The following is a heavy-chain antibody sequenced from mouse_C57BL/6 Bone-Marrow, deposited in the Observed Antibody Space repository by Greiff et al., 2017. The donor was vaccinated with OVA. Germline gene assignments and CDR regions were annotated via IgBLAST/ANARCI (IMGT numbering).Heavy chain of an antibody. CDR1: GYTFTDYY. Sequence: EVQLKQSGPELVKPGASVKISCKASGYTFTDYYMNWVKQSHGKSLEWIGDINPNNGGTSYNQKFKGKATLTVDKSSSTAYMELRSLPSEDSAVYYCARGDYGSSSYYFDYWGQGTTLTVSS. CDR3: ARGDYGSSSYYFDY. D-gene: IGHD1-1*01. CDR2: INPNNGGT. J-gene: IGHJ2*01. V-gene: IGHV1-26*01.